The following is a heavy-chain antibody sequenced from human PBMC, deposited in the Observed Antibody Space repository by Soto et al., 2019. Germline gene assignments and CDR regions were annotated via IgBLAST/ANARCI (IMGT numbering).Heavy chain of an antibody. CDR3: ATRYSNDVSWYFDL. J-gene: IGHJ2*01. CDR2: IIPILGIA. D-gene: IGHD5-12*01. Sequence: ASVKVSCKASGGTFSSYTISWVRQAPGQGLEWMGRIIPILGIANYAQKFQGRVTITADKSTSTAYMELSSLRSEDTAVYYCATRYSNDVSWYFDLWGRGTLVTVSS. V-gene: IGHV1-69*02. CDR1: GGTFSSYT.